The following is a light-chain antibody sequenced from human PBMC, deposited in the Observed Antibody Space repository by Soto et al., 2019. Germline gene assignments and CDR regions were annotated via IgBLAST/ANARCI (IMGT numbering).Light chain of an antibody. CDR2: IND. V-gene: IGLV1-44*01. J-gene: IGLJ1*01. CDR3: AAWSDTLNGPFV. CDR1: NSNIGSNT. Sequence: QPVLTQPPSASGTPGQRVTISCSGSNSNIGSNTVNWYQQLPGTAPKLLIYINDQRPSGVPDRFSGSKFGTSASLAISGLQSEDEGDYYCAAWSDTLNGPFVFGTGTKLTVL.